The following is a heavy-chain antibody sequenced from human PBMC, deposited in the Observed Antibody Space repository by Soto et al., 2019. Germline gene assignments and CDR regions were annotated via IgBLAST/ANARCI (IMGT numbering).Heavy chain of an antibody. D-gene: IGHD6-19*01. CDR2: SSGSGGST. V-gene: IGHV3-23*04. CDR1: GFTFSSHN. CDR3: AKAYSSDWYAFGY. Sequence: EVQLVESGGGLVKPGGSLRLSCAASGFTFSSHNMNWVRQAPGKGLEWVSSISSSGSGGSTYYADSVKGRFTISRDNSRNTLHLQMNSLRAEDTALYYCAKAYSSDWYAFGYWGQGTLVTVSS. J-gene: IGHJ4*02.